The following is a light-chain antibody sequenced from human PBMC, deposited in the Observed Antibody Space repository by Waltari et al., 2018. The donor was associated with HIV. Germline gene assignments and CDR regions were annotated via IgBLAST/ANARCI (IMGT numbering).Light chain of an antibody. CDR2: GAT. J-gene: IGKJ2*01. Sequence: MMQSPDTLPVSPGEGVTLTCRASQSVYTNVAWYQQRPGQAPRLLIYGATNRAAGFPARLSGGGSGTEFTLTISSLQSEDFAVYFCHQYNNWPYTFGQGTKLDIK. CDR1: QSVYTN. CDR3: HQYNNWPYT. V-gene: IGKV3-15*01.